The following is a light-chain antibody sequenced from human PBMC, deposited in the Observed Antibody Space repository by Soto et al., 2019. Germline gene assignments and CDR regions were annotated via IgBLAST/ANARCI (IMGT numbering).Light chain of an antibody. J-gene: IGLJ2*01. CDR1: SGSVSTSYY. CDR3: VLYMGSGIWV. CDR2: STN. Sequence: QTVVTPEPSFSVSPGGTVPLTCGLSSGSVSTSYYPSWYQQTPGQAPRTLIYSTNTRSSGVPDRFSGSILGNKAALTITGAQADDESDYYCVLYMGSGIWVFGGGTKLTVL. V-gene: IGLV8-61*01.